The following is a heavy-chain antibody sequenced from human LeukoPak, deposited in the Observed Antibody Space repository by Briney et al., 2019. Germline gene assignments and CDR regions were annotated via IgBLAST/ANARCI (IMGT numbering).Heavy chain of an antibody. CDR2: INHSGST. CDR1: GGSFSKYY. D-gene: IGHD2-8*01. CDR3: ASRSIVLIGKPFDY. J-gene: IGHJ4*02. Sequence: PSETLSLTCAVYGGSFSKYYWSWIRQPPGKGLEWIGEINHSGSTNYNPSLKSRVTISVDTSKNQFSLKLSSVTAADTAVYYCASRSIVLIGKPFDYWGQGTLVTVSS. V-gene: IGHV4-34*01.